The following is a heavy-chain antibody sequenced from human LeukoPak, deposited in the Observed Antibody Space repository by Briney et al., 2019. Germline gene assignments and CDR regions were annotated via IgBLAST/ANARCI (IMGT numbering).Heavy chain of an antibody. Sequence: GGSLRLSCAASGFTFSSYGMHWVRQAPGKGLEWVAVISYDGSNKYYADSVKGRFTISRDNSKNTLYLQMNSLRAEDTAVYYCAKSDFLGSGGYDYWGQGTLVTVSS. J-gene: IGHJ4*02. D-gene: IGHD2-15*01. CDR1: GFTFSSYG. V-gene: IGHV3-30*18. CDR2: ISYDGSNK. CDR3: AKSDFLGSGGYDY.